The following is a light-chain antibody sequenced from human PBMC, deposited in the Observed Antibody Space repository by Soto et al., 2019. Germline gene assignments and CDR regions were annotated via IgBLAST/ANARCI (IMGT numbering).Light chain of an antibody. Sequence: DIVVRQAPHSLPVTPGEPASISCRASQSLLHINGYNYLDWYLQKPGQSPQLLIYLGSNRASGVPDRFSGSGSGTDFTLRISRVEAADVGVYYCLQALQTPWTFGEGTKVDIK. CDR1: QSLLHINGYNY. V-gene: IGKV2-28*01. CDR3: LQALQTPWT. CDR2: LGS. J-gene: IGKJ1*01.